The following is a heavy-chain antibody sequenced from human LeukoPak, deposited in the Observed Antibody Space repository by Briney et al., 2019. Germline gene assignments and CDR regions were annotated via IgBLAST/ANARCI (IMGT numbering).Heavy chain of an antibody. CDR1: GGSISSYY. J-gene: IGHJ3*02. CDR2: IYYSGST. V-gene: IGHV4-59*01. CDR3: ARSVPAAATPGAFDI. D-gene: IGHD2-2*01. Sequence: SETLSLTCTVSGGSISSYYWSWIRQPPGKGLKWIGYIYYSGSTNYNPSLKSRVTISVDTSKNQFSLKLSSVTAADTAVYYCARSVPAAATPGAFDIWGQGTMVTVSS.